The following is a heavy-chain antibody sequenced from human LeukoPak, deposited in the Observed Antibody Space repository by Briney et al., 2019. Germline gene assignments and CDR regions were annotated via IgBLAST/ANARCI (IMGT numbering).Heavy chain of an antibody. CDR1: EFSFSTST. CDR2: INSDGSTV. CDR3: ATSFDY. Sequence: GGSLRLSCVASEFSFSTSTMNWVRQAPGKGLEWISFINSDGSTVYYADSVKGRFTISRDNAKNSLFLQMDSLRAEDTAVYYCATSFDYWGQGTLVTVSS. J-gene: IGHJ4*02. V-gene: IGHV3-48*01.